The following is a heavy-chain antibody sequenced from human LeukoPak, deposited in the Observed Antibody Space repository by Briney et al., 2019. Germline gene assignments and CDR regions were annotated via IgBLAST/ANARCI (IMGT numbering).Heavy chain of an antibody. CDR3: ARAGSIAAAPTFDY. V-gene: IGHV1-2*02. CDR2: INPNSGGT. Sequence: ASVKVSCKASVYTFTGYYMHWVRQAPGQGLEWMGWINPNSGGTNYAQKFQGRVTMTRDTSISTAYMELSRLRSDDTAVYYCARAGSIAAAPTFDYWGQGTLVTVSS. CDR1: VYTFTGYY. J-gene: IGHJ4*02. D-gene: IGHD6-13*01.